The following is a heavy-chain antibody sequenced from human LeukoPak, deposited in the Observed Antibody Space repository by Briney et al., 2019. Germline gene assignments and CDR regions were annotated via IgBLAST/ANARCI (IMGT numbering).Heavy chain of an antibody. CDR1: GYTFTGYY. CDR2: INPNSGGT. Sequence: ASVKVSCKASGYTFTGYYMHGVRQAPGQGLEWMGWINPNSGGTNYAQKFQGRVTMTRDTSISTAYMELSRLRSDDTAVYYCARGQNIAARHFDYWGQGTLVTVSS. D-gene: IGHD6-6*01. V-gene: IGHV1-2*02. J-gene: IGHJ4*02. CDR3: ARGQNIAARHFDY.